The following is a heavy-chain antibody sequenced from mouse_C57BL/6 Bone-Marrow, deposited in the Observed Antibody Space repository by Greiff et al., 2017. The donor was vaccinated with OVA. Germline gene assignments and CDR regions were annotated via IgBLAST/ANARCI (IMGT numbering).Heavy chain of an antibody. CDR2: IYPGDGDT. J-gene: IGHJ1*03. CDR3: ARPPITTVVSDWYFDV. CDR1: GYAFSSYW. Sequence: VQLQQSGAELVKPGASVKISCKASGYAFSSYWMNWVKQRPGKGLEWIGQIYPGDGDTNYNGKFKGKATLTADKSSSTAYMQLSSLTSEDSAVYFCARPPITTVVSDWYFDVWGTGTTVTVSS. V-gene: IGHV1-80*01. D-gene: IGHD1-1*01.